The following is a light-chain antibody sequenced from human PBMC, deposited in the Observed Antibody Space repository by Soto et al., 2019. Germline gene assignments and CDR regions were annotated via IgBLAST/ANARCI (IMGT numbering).Light chain of an antibody. V-gene: IGKV3-20*01. CDR1: QTINSNY. CDR2: HAS. Sequence: EIVLTQTPATLSLSPAERATPSCKASQTINSNYLAWYQQKPGQAPRLLIGHASNRATGIPDRFSGSGSGTDFTLTISRLEPEDFAVYYCQEYSGSSRTFGQGTKV. CDR3: QEYSGSSRT. J-gene: IGKJ1*01.